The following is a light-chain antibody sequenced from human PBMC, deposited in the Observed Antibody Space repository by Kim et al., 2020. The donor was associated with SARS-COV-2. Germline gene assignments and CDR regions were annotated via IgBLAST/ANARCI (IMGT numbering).Light chain of an antibody. J-gene: IGLJ3*02. Sequence: SVKATCTLSSGHSSYAIAWHQQQPEKGPRYLMKLNSDGSHSKGDGIPDRFSGSSSGAERYLTISSLQSEDEADYYCQTWGTGIHWVFGGGTQLTVL. CDR3: QTWGTGIHWV. CDR1: SGHSSYA. V-gene: IGLV4-69*01. CDR2: LNSDGSH.